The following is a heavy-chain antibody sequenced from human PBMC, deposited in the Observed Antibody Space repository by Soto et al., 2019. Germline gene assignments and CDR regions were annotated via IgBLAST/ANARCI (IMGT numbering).Heavy chain of an antibody. CDR1: GFTFSDYP. V-gene: IGHV3-30*04. J-gene: IGHJ4*02. Sequence: PGGSLRLSCAASGFTFSDYPMHWVRQAPGKGLEWVAVISYDGRVKYYVDSVKGRFTISRDNAMNSLYLQMNSLRAEDTAVYYCARDETMARSIPFDYWGQGTLVTVSS. CDR3: ARDETMARSIPFDY. CDR2: ISYDGRVK. D-gene: IGHD3-3*01.